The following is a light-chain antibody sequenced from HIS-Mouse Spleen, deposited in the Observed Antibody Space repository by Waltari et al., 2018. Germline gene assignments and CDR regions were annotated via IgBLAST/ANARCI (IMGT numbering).Light chain of an antibody. CDR1: NIGSKS. CDR3: QVWDSSSDRV. V-gene: IGLV3-21*02. CDR2: DDS. J-gene: IGLJ1*01. Sequence: SYVLTQPPSVSVAPGQTARITCGGNNIGSKSVHWYQQKPGRAPVLVVYDDSDRPSGSPARFSGSNSGNTATLTISRVEAGDEADYYCQVWDSSSDRVFGTGTKVTVL.